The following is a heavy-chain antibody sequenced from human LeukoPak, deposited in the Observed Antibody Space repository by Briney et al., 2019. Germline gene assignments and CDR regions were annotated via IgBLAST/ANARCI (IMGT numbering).Heavy chain of an antibody. D-gene: IGHD3-22*01. Sequence: PGGSLRLSCAASGFTFSSYSMNWVRQAPGKGLEWVSSISSSSSYIYYADSVKGRFTISRDNTKNSLYLQMNSLRAEDTAVYYCARAITYYYDSSGYYGYWGQGTLVTVSS. CDR3: ARAITYYYDSSGYYGY. J-gene: IGHJ4*02. V-gene: IGHV3-21*01. CDR1: GFTFSSYS. CDR2: ISSSSSYI.